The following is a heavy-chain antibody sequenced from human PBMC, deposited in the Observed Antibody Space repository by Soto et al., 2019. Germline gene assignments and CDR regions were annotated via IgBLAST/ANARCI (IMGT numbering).Heavy chain of an antibody. D-gene: IGHD5-18*01. Sequence: QVQLVESGGGVVQPGRSLRLSCAASGFTFSRYGMHWVRQAPGEGLEWVAVISYDGSNKYYADSVEGRFTISRDNSKNTLFLQINSLRVEDTAVYYCAKWGDTSFYFDHWGQGTLVTVSS. J-gene: IGHJ4*02. CDR2: ISYDGSNK. V-gene: IGHV3-30*18. CDR1: GFTFSRYG. CDR3: AKWGDTSFYFDH.